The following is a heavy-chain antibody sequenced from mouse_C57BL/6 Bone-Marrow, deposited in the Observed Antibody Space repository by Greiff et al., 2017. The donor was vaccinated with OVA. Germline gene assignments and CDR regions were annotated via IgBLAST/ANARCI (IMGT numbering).Heavy chain of an antibody. Sequence: EVQLVESGPGLVKPSQSLSLTCSVTGYSITSGYYWNWIRQFPGNKLEWMGYISYDGSNNYNPSLKSRISITRDTSKNQFFLKLNSVTTEDTATYYCARPPLPWGQGTTLTVSS. J-gene: IGHJ2*01. CDR3: ARPPLP. V-gene: IGHV3-6*01. CDR1: GYSITSGYY. CDR2: ISYDGSN.